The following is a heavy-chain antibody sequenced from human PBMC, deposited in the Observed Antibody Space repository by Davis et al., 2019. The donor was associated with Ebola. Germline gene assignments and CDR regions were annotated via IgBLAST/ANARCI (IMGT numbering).Heavy chain of an antibody. J-gene: IGHJ6*02. CDR1: GFTFSSYS. Sequence: AGSLRLSCAASGFTFSSYSMNWVRQAPGKGLEWVSYISSSSSTIYYADSVKGRFTISRDNAKNSLYLQMNSLRDEDTAVYYCARGSSGWLGGYYYYYGMDVWGQGTTVTVSS. CDR3: ARGSSGWLGGYYYYYGMDV. CDR2: ISSSSSTI. V-gene: IGHV3-48*02. D-gene: IGHD6-19*01.